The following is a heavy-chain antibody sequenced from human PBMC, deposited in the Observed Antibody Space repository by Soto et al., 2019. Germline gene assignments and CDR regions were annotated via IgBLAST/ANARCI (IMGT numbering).Heavy chain of an antibody. Sequence: QVQLVQSGAEVKNPGASVKVSCKASGYTFTRYGIGWARQAPGQGLEWMGWINTYNGNTNYAQNVQGRVTLTTDTSTSTAYMGLRSLTSNDTAIYYCAMVDVYVTPSPQDVWGQGTTVIVSS. CDR2: INTYNGNT. CDR3: AMVDVYVTPSPQDV. D-gene: IGHD3-16*01. V-gene: IGHV1-18*01. J-gene: IGHJ6*02. CDR1: GYTFTRYG.